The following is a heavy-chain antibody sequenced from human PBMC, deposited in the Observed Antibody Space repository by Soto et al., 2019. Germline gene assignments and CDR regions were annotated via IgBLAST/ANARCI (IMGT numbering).Heavy chain of an antibody. CDR3: ARDPGKYIKLPGQGAEL. D-gene: IGHD2-15*01. J-gene: IGHJ1*01. Sequence: SVKVSFRAYFYPFIDYVISGVGHAPGQGLEWVCWISAYNGNTNYAQNFQGRVTMTTSTSRSTAYMEFRSLTYDDTAVYYCARDPGKYIKLPGQGAELWGQRTLVT. V-gene: IGHV1-18*01. CDR1: FYPFIDYV. CDR2: ISAYNGNT.